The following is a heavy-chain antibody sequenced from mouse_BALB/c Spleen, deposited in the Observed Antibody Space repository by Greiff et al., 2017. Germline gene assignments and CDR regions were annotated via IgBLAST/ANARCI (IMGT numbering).Heavy chain of an antibody. V-gene: IGHV14-4*02. CDR1: GFNIKDYY. CDR2: IDPENGAT. Sequence: EVQLQQSGAELVRSGASVKLSCTASGFNIKDYYMHCVKQRPEQGLEWIGWIDPENGATEYAPKFQGKATMTADTSSNTAYLQLSSLTSEDTAVYYCYEGVAATDYWGQGTTLTVSS. D-gene: IGHD1-1*01. CDR3: YEGVAATDY. J-gene: IGHJ2*01.